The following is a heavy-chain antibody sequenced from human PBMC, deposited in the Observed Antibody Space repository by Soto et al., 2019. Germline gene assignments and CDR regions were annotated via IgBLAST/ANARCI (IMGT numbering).Heavy chain of an antibody. J-gene: IGHJ4*02. Sequence: LRLSCAASGFTFSSYAMHGVRQAPGKGLEWVAVISYDGSNKYYADSVKGRFTISRDNSKNTLYLQMNRLRAEDTAVYYCARALYTSSYYFDYWGRGTLGTVSS. D-gene: IGHD6-13*01. CDR1: GFTFSSYA. CDR3: ARALYTSSYYFDY. CDR2: ISYDGSNK. V-gene: IGHV3-30-3*01.